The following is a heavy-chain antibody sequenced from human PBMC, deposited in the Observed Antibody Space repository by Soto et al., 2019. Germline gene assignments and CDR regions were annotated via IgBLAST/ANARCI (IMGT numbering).Heavy chain of an antibody. CDR3: ARGGGTASSWFDY. CDR1: GFTFSSYA. D-gene: IGHD6-13*01. Sequence: GGSLRLSCAASGFTFSSYAMHWVRQAPGKGLEWVAVISYDGSNKYYADSVKGRFTISRDNSKNTLYLQMNSLRAEDTAVYYCARGGGTASSWFDYWGQGTLVTVSS. CDR2: ISYDGSNK. V-gene: IGHV3-30*04. J-gene: IGHJ4*02.